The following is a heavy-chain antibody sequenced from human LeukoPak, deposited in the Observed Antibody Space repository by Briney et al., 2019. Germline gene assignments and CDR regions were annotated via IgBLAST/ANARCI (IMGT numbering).Heavy chain of an antibody. V-gene: IGHV1-2*02. CDR1: GYTFTGYY. CDR2: INPNSGGT. J-gene: IGHJ6*02. D-gene: IGHD3-22*01. CDR3: AREYDSRGYSYYGMDV. Sequence: ASVKVPCKASGYTFTGYYMHWVRQAPGQGLEWMGWINPNSGGTNYAQKFQGRVTMTRDTSISTAYMELSRLRSDDTAVYYCAREYDSRGYSYYGMDVWGQGTTVTVSS.